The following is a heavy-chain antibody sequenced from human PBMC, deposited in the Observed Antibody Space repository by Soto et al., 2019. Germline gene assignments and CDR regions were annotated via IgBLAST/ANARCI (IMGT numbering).Heavy chain of an antibody. Sequence: ASVKVSCKASGFTFTSSAMQWVRQARGQRLEWIGWIVVGSGNTNYAQKFQERVTITRDMSTSTAYMELSSLRSEDTAVYYCAADSVGIFGVVPFDYWGQGTLVTVSS. CDR3: AADSVGIFGVVPFDY. D-gene: IGHD3-3*01. CDR2: IVVGSGNT. J-gene: IGHJ4*02. CDR1: GFTFTSSA. V-gene: IGHV1-58*02.